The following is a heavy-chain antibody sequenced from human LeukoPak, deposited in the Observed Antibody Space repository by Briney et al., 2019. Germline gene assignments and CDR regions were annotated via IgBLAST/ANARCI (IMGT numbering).Heavy chain of an antibody. CDR1: GGTFSSYA. CDR3: AASKDIVVVPADPYYYYYYMDV. J-gene: IGHJ6*03. Sequence: ASVKVSCKASGGTFSSYAISWVRQAPGQGLEWVGGIIPIFGTANYAQKFQGRVTITTDESTSTAYMELSSLRSEDTAVYYCAASKDIVVVPADPYYYYYYMDVWGKGTTATVSS. D-gene: IGHD2-2*01. CDR2: IIPIFGTA. V-gene: IGHV1-69*05.